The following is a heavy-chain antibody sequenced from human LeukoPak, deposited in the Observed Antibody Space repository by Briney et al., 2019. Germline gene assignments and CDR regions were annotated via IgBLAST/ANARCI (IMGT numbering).Heavy chain of an antibody. J-gene: IGHJ4*02. CDR3: ARDRMGDY. V-gene: IGHV3-7*01. Sequence: PGGSLRLSCAASGFTFSSYWMSWVRQAPGKGLEWVANINQDGTEKYYVDSVKGRFTISRDNAKNSPYLQMNSLRAEDTALYHCARDRMGDYWGQGTLVTVSS. D-gene: IGHD1-14*01. CDR2: INQDGTEK. CDR1: GFTFSSYW.